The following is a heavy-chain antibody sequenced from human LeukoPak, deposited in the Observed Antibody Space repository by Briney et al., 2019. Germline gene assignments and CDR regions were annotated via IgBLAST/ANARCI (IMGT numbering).Heavy chain of an antibody. D-gene: IGHD2-21*02. J-gene: IGHJ4*02. CDR1: GGTFSSYT. CDR2: IIPIFGTP. V-gene: IGHV1-69*13. Sequence: ASVKVSCKTSGGTFSSYTISWVRQAPGQGLEWMGGIIPIFGTPHYAQRFQDRVTITADASTSTAYMELSSLRSEDTAVYYCARAYMTATRHFDSWGQGTLVTVSS. CDR3: ARAYMTATRHFDS.